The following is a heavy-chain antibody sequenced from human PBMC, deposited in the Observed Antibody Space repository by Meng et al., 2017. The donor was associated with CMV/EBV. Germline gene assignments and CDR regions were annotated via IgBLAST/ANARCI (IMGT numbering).Heavy chain of an antibody. J-gene: IGHJ4*02. CDR2: ISESGTSM. V-gene: IGHV3-11*04. CDR1: GFTFSDYY. Sequence: LSCAVSGFTFSDYYLSWMRQAPGQGLEWVAYISESGTSMYYADSVRGRFTISRDNAKNSLYLDMNSLRVEDTAVYYCASDGKTVDFWGQGTLVTVSS. D-gene: IGHD4-17*01. CDR3: ASDGKTVDF.